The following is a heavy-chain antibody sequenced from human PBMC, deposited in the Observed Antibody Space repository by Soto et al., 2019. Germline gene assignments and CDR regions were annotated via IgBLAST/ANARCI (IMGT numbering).Heavy chain of an antibody. CDR1: GYSFTSYW. D-gene: IGHD5-18*01. V-gene: IGHV5-51*01. CDR2: IYPGDSDT. CDR3: ARQTTTPAMVTMYYYYGMDV. J-gene: IGHJ6*02. Sequence: GESLKISCKGSGYSFTSYWIGWVRQMPGKGLEWMGIIYPGDSDTRYSPSFQGQVTISADKSISTAYLQWSSLKASDTAMYYCARQTTTPAMVTMYYYYGMDVWGQGTTVTFSS.